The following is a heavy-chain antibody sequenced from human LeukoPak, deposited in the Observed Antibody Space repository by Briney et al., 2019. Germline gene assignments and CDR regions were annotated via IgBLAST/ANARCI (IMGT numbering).Heavy chain of an antibody. CDR1: GYTFTSYD. CDR2: MNPDSGNT. CDR3: ARKAPAVAGPAAYGMDV. V-gene: IGHV1-8*01. J-gene: IGHJ6*02. Sequence: ASVKVSFKASGYTFTSYDINWVRQATGQGLEWMGWMNPDSGNTGYAQKFQGRVTMTRNNSISTAYMELSSLGSDDTAVYYCARKAPAVAGPAAYGMDVWGQGTTVTVSS. D-gene: IGHD6-19*01.